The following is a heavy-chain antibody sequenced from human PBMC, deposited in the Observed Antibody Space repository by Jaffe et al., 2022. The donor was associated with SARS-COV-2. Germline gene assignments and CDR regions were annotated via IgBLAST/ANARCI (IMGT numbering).Heavy chain of an antibody. V-gene: IGHV4-59*01. CDR2: IYYSGST. D-gene: IGHD3-16*01. CDR1: GGSISSYY. J-gene: IGHJ2*01. CDR3: ASERAWGGYWYFDL. Sequence: QVQLQESGPGLVKPSETLSLTCTVSGGSISSYYWSWIRQPPGKGLEWIGYIYYSGSTNYNPSLKSRVTISVDTSKNQFSLKLSSVTAADTAVYYCASERAWGGYWYFDLWGRGTLVTVSS.